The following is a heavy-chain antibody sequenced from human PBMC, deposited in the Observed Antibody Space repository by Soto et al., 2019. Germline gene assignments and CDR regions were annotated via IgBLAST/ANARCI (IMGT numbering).Heavy chain of an antibody. CDR1: GYSFPTAW. CDR2: IYPGDSDA. V-gene: IGHV5-51*01. CDR3: ATSTGWYYFDS. Sequence: GESLKISCKGSGYSFPTAWIGWVRQMPGKGLEWMAIIYPGDSDARYSPSFQGQATISADKYISTAYLQWNSLKASDTAMYYCATSTGWYYFDSWGQGTQVTVSS. J-gene: IGHJ4*02. D-gene: IGHD6-19*01.